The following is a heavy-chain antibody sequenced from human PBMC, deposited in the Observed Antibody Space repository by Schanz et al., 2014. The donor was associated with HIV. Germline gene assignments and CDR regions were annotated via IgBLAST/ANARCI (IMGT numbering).Heavy chain of an antibody. Sequence: QVQLVESGGGVVQPGRSLRLSCAASGFTFRSYGMHWVRQAPGKGLEWVAIIWYDGSKKYYADSVKGRFTISRDNSKNTLYLQMISLKVEDTAMYYCAKVARWDYYGMDVWGQGTAVTVSS. CDR3: AKVARWDYYGMDV. J-gene: IGHJ6*02. V-gene: IGHV3-33*06. CDR2: IWYDGSKK. CDR1: GFTFRSYG.